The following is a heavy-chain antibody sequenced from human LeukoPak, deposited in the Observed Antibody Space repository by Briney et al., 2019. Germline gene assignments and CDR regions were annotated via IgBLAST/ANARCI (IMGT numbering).Heavy chain of an antibody. J-gene: IGHJ4*02. D-gene: IGHD3-22*01. Sequence: GGSLRLSCAASGFIFDDYGMSWVRQAPGKGLEWVSGINWKGGSTGYADSVKGRFTISRDNAKNSLYLQMNSPRAEDTAVYYCARGTHYYDISGYDYWGQGTLVIVSS. CDR1: GFIFDDYG. CDR2: INWKGGST. V-gene: IGHV3-20*04. CDR3: ARGTHYYDISGYDY.